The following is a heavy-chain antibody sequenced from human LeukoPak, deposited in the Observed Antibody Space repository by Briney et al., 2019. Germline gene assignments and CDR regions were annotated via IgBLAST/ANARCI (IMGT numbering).Heavy chain of an antibody. D-gene: IGHD3-22*01. CDR3: AKGNYYDSSAYSYFDY. V-gene: IGHV3-23*01. J-gene: IGHJ4*02. Sequence: GGSLRLSCAASGFTFSSYAMSWVRQAPGKGLEWVSAISGSGGSTYYADSVKGRFTISRDNSKNTLYLQMNSLRAEDTAVYYCAKGNYYDSSAYSYFDYWGQGTLVTVSS. CDR1: GFTFSSYA. CDR2: ISGSGGST.